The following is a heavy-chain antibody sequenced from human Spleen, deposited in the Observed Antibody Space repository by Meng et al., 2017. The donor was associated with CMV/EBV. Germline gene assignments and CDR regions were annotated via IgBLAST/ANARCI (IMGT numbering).Heavy chain of an antibody. CDR1: GGSFSGYY. Sequence: SETLSLTCGVYGGSFSGYYWSWIRQPPGKGLEWIGEINHSGSTNYNPSLKSRVTISVDTSKNQFSLKLSSVTAADTAVYYCAREVASLGYCSGGSCRPIYYFDYWGQGTLVTVSS. J-gene: IGHJ4*02. CDR2: INHSGST. D-gene: IGHD2-15*01. V-gene: IGHV4-34*01. CDR3: AREVASLGYCSGGSCRPIYYFDY.